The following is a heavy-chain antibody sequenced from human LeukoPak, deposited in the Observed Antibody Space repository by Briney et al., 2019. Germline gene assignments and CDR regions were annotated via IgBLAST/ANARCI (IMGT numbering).Heavy chain of an antibody. CDR1: GYTFTSYY. CDR2: INPNSGGT. Sequence: ASVKVSCKASGYTFTSYYMHWVRQAPGQGLEWMGWINPNSGGTNYAQKFQGRVTMTRDTSISTAYMELSRLRSDDTAVYYCARGQDSSSWYYYYYMDVWGKGTTVTVSS. CDR3: ARGQDSSSWYYYYYMDV. J-gene: IGHJ6*03. V-gene: IGHV1-2*02. D-gene: IGHD6-13*01.